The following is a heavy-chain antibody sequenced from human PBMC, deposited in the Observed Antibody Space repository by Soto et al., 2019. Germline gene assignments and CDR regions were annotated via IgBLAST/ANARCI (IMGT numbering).Heavy chain of an antibody. V-gene: IGHV3-43*01. D-gene: IGHD6-13*01. CDR1: GFTFGGYC. CDR3: AKVKRTYPSTWAVDFDS. J-gene: IGHJ4*02. CDR2: LTWGSGTP. Sequence: EVHLVESGGAVVQPGGSLRLFCVVSGFTFGGYCMHWVRSSPGQGLEWVSLLTWGSGTPYSADSVKGRFTISRDSVKRSLVVQMDSLRTEDTGLYSGAKVKRTYPSTWAVDFDSWGQGTLVTVSS.